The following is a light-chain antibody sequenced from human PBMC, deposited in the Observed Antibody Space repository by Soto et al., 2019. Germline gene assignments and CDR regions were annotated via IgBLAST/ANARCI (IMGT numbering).Light chain of an antibody. CDR2: GAS. CDR3: QQYRSWPRT. J-gene: IGKJ1*01. V-gene: IGKV3-15*01. CDR1: QSVSSN. Sequence: EIVMTQSPATLSVSPGERATLSSGASQSVSSNLAWYQQKPGQAPRLLIYGASTRATDMPGRFSGRGAGAEFTLAISSLQSEDFAVYYCQQYRSWPRTFGQGTKVDI.